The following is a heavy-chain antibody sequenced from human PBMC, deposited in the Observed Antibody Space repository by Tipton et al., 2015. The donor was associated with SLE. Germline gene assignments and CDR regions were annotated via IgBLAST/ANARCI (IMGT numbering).Heavy chain of an antibody. V-gene: IGHV4-61*08. J-gene: IGHJ5*02. CDR2: IYYTGDT. Sequence: GLVKPSETLSLTCTVSGGSISTHGYNWGWIRQSPGRGLEWIGYIYYTGDTKYSPSLQSRVAMSVDTSKNQFSLNLNSVTAADTAVYYCARVSGTGGDFSWGQGVLVTVSS. D-gene: IGHD2-21*02. CDR1: GGSISTHGYN. CDR3: ARVSGTGGDFS.